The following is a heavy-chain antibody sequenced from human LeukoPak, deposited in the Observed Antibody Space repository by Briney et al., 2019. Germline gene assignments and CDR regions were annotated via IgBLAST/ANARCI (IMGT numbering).Heavy chain of an antibody. J-gene: IGHJ4*02. D-gene: IGHD3-10*01. CDR2: IVVGSGNT. CDR1: GFTFTGSA. CDR3: AAGYSGSYYPSFDY. V-gene: IGHV1-58*01. Sequence: GTSVKVSCKASGFTFTGSAVQWVRQARGQRLEWIGWIVVGSGNTNYAQKFQERVTITRDMSTSTAYMELSSLRSEDTAVYYCAAGYSGSYYPSFDYWGQGTLVTVSS.